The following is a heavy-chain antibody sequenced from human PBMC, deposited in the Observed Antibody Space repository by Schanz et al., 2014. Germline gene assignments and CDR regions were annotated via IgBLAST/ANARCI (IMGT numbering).Heavy chain of an antibody. CDR1: GFTFSRSG. CDR3: ARDLAFGGVYDRHSDS. Sequence: QVQLVESGGGLVQPGRSLRLSCAASGFTFSRSGMHWVRQAPGKGLEWVAFIRYDGSKIYYADSVKGRFTISRDNPKNTLSLQMNSLRVEDTAVYYCARDLAFGGVYDRHSDSWGQGTLVTVSS. CDR2: IRYDGSKI. D-gene: IGHD3-16*01. V-gene: IGHV3-30*02. J-gene: IGHJ4*02.